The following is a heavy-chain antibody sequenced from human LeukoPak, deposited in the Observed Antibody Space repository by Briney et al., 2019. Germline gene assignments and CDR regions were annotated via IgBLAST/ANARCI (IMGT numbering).Heavy chain of an antibody. Sequence: PSQTLSLTCTVSGGSISSGSYYWSWIRQPAGKGLEWIGRIYTSGSTNYNPSLKSRVTISVDTSKNQFSLKLSSVTAADTAVYYCARGYLYSYGLNPRVDFDYWGQGTLVTVSS. CDR1: GGSISSGSYY. CDR3: ARGYLYSYGLNPRVDFDY. CDR2: IYTSGST. V-gene: IGHV4-61*02. J-gene: IGHJ4*02. D-gene: IGHD5-18*01.